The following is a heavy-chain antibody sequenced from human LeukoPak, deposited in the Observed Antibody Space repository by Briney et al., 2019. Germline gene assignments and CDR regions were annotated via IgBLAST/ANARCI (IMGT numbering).Heavy chain of an antibody. Sequence: SETLSLTCTVSGGSINSYYWSWIRQPPGKGLECIGYIHYTGSTNYNPSLKSRITISVDTSKSQFSLKLSSVTAADTAIYYCARGGYYGSGNDFRFDPWGQGTLVTVSS. CDR2: IHYTGST. J-gene: IGHJ5*02. D-gene: IGHD3-10*01. V-gene: IGHV4-59*01. CDR3: ARGGYYGSGNDFRFDP. CDR1: GGSINSYY.